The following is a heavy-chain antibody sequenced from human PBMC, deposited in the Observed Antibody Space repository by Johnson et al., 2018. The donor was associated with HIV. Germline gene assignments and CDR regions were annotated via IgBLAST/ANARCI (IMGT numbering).Heavy chain of an antibody. J-gene: IGHJ3*02. CDR3: SGGSCYSPDAFDI. CDR1: GFSFSDYY. V-gene: IGHV3-11*04. CDR2: ISSSGDTI. Sequence: VQLVESGGGLVKPGGSLRLSCAASGFSFSDYYMSWIRQAPGKGLEWVSYISSSGDTIYYADSVKGRFTISRDNAKNSLYLQMNSLRAEDTAVYYCSGGSCYSPDAFDIWGQGTMVTVSS. D-gene: IGHD2-15*01.